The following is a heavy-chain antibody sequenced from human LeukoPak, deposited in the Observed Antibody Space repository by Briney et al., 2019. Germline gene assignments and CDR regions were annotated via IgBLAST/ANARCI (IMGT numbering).Heavy chain of an antibody. CDR1: GYSISSGYY. CDR2: IYHSGST. J-gene: IGHJ4*02. V-gene: IGHV4-38-2*02. CDR3: ARSYDY. Sequence: SETLSLTCIVSGYSISSGYYWGWIRQPPGKGLEWIGSIYHSGSTYYNPSLKSRVTISVDTSKNQFSLKLSSVTAADTAVYYCARSYDYWGQGTLVTVSS.